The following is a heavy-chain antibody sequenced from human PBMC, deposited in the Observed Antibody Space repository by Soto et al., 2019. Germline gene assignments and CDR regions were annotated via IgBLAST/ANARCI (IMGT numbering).Heavy chain of an antibody. CDR1: GFTSSSYF. Sequence: QVQLVESGGGVVQPGRSLRLSCVASGFTSSSYFMHWVRQAPGKGQEWVALISYDGSNKHYADSVKGRFTISRDNSKNTLYLQMNSLRGVDTPVYPCARRDPYYCMDVWGQGTTVTVSS. V-gene: IGHV3-30*04. CDR2: ISYDGSNK. CDR3: ARRDPYYCMDV. J-gene: IGHJ6*02.